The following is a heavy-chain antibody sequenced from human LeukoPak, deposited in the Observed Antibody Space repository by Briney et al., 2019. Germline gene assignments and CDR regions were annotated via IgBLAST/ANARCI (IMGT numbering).Heavy chain of an antibody. CDR3: ASRGVAAQPSPTFDY. J-gene: IGHJ4*02. CDR1: GFTFSSYE. V-gene: IGHV3-48*03. CDR2: ISSSGSTI. D-gene: IGHD6-19*01. Sequence: GGSLRLSCAASGFTFSSYEMNWVRQAPGKGLEWVSYISSSGSTIYYADSVRGRFTISRDNAKNSLYLQMNSLRAEDTAVYYCASRGVAAQPSPTFDYWGQGTLVTVSS.